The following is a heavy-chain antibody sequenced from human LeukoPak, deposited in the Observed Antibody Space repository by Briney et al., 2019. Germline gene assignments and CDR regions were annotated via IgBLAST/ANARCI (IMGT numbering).Heavy chain of an antibody. CDR2: INNDGSGT. D-gene: IGHD1-26*01. CDR3: ARDQDGPGATVDH. Sequence: GGSLRLSCAASGFTFSSYWMHWVRQAPGKGLVWVSRINNDGSGTTYADSVKGRFTISRDNAKNTLYLQMNSLRAEDTAVYYCARDQDGPGATVDHWGQGTLVTVSS. J-gene: IGHJ5*02. V-gene: IGHV3-74*01. CDR1: GFTFSSYW.